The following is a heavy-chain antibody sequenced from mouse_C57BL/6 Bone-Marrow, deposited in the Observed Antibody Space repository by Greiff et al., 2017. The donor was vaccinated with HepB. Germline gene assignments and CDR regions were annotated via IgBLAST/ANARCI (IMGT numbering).Heavy chain of an antibody. D-gene: IGHD2-3*01. CDR3: TTFDGYFDY. CDR2: IDPENGDT. CDR1: GFNIKDDY. J-gene: IGHJ2*01. V-gene: IGHV14-4*01. Sequence: VQLKQSGAELVRPGASVKLSCTASGFNIKDDYMHWVKQRPEQGLEWIGWIDPENGDTEYASKFQGKATITADTSSNTAYLQLSSLTSEDTAFYYCTTFDGYFDYWGQGTTLTVSS.